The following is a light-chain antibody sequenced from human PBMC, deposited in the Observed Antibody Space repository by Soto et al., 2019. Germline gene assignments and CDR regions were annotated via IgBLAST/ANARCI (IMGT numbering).Light chain of an antibody. V-gene: IGKV1-5*03. Sequence: DIQMPQSPSTLSASVGDRVTITCRASQSISSWLAWYQQKPGKAPKLLIYKASSLESGVPSRFSGSGSGTEFTLTISSLQPDDFATYYCQQYNSYSAVGQGTKVDIK. CDR1: QSISSW. J-gene: IGKJ1*01. CDR3: QQYNSYSA. CDR2: KAS.